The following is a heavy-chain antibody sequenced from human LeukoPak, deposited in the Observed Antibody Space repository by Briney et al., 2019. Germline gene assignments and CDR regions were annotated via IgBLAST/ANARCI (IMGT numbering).Heavy chain of an antibody. CDR1: DSNIGTYA. CDR3: AKDRISGQGGAARILDY. D-gene: IGHD6-6*01. CDR2: MSGGGLST. V-gene: IGHV3-23*01. J-gene: IGHJ4*02. Sequence: HTGGSLRLSCGAPDSNIGTYAVTWVRQVPGKGLEWVSGMSGGGLSTYYARSVKGRFTISRDTSKNTFYLEMNGLGADDTALYYCAKDRISGQGGAARILDYWGQGILVTVSS.